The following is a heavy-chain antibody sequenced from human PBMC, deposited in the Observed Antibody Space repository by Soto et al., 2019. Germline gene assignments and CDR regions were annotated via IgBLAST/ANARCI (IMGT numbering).Heavy chain of an antibody. CDR2: ISGSGGST. D-gene: IGHD2-15*01. Sequence: GGSLRLSCAASGFTFSDYYMSWIRQAPGKGLEWVSAISGSGGSTYYADSVKGRFTISRDNSKNTLYLQMNSLRAEDTAVYYCAKDKGRYCSGGSCYSFDYWGQGTLVTVS. CDR1: GFTFSDYY. V-gene: IGHV3-23*01. CDR3: AKDKGRYCSGGSCYSFDY. J-gene: IGHJ4*02.